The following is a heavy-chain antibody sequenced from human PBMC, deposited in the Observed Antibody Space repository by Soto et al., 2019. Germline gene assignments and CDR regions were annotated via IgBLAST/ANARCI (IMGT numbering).Heavy chain of an antibody. CDR1: GFTFSSYA. CDR3: AREVIVVVPAAQRGWFDP. CDR2: ISYDGSNK. J-gene: IGHJ5*02. D-gene: IGHD2-2*01. Sequence: GSLRLSCAASGFTFSSYAMHWVRQAPGKGLEWVAVISYDGSNKYYADSVKGRFTISRDNSKNTLYLQMNSLRAEDTAVYYCAREVIVVVPAAQRGWFDPWGQGTLVTVSS. V-gene: IGHV3-30-3*01.